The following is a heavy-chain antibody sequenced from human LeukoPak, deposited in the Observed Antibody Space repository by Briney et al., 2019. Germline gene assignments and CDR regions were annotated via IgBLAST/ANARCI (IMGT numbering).Heavy chain of an antibody. CDR3: ARDRTDRSAGGWGYYYYGMDV. D-gene: IGHD6-19*01. CDR1: GVSISSGGYY. J-gene: IGHJ6*02. V-gene: IGHV4-31*03. CDR2: IYYSGST. Sequence: SETLSLTCTVSGVSISSGGYYWTWIRQHPGKGLEWIGNIYYSGSTYYNPSLKSRVTISLDTSNNQFSLKLSSVIAADTAVYYCARDRTDRSAGGWGYYYYGMDVWGQGTTVTVSS.